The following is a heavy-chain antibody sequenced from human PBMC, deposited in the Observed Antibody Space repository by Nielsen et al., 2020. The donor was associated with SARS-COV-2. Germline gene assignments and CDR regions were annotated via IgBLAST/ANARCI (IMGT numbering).Heavy chain of an antibody. CDR2: IRYDGTNK. Sequence: GESLKISCAASGFTFSNYGMHWVRQAPGKGLEWVAFIRYDGTNKFYADSVKGRFTISRDNSKNVVYLQMDSLRAEDTAVYFCAKSFHQRSRFLEWLSPYDMDVWGQGTTVTVSS. CDR3: AKSFHQRSRFLEWLSPYDMDV. J-gene: IGHJ6*02. D-gene: IGHD3-3*01. V-gene: IGHV3-30*02. CDR1: GFTFSNYG.